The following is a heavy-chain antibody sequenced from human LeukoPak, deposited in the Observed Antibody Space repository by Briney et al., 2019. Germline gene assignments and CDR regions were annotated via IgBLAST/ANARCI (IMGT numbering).Heavy chain of an antibody. J-gene: IGHJ4*02. CDR2: IIPILGIA. CDR1: GGTFSSYT. V-gene: IGHV1-69*02. D-gene: IGHD3-10*01. Sequence: SVKVSCKASGGTFSSYTISWVGQAPGQGLEWMGRIIPILGIANYAQKFQGRVTITADKSTSTAYMELSSLRSEDTAVYYCARGMRGVIRSFDYWGQGTLVTVSS. CDR3: ARGMRGVIRSFDY.